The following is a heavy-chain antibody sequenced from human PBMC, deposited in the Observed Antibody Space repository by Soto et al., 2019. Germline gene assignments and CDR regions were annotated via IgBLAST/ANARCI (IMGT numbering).Heavy chain of an antibody. CDR2: IVVGSGNT. D-gene: IGHD5-18*01. CDR1: GFAFSNSA. J-gene: IGHJ4*02. V-gene: IGHV1-58*01. CDR3: ATDKGDSYGYGNY. Sequence: ASVKVSCKASGFAFSNSAVQWVRQARGQRLEWIGWIVVGSGNTNYAQKFQERVTITRDISAATAYMELSSLRSEDTAVYYCATDKGDSYGYGNYWGQGTLVTVSS.